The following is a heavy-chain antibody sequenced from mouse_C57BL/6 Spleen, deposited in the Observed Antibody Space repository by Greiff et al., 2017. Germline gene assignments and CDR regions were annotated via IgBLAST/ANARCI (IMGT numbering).Heavy chain of an antibody. J-gene: IGHJ2*01. V-gene: IGHV5-6*02. CDR3: ASRGLSGDY. CDR2: ISSGGSYT. CDR1: GFTFSSYG. D-gene: IGHD1-1*02. Sequence: VMLVESGGDLVKPGGSLKLSCAASGFTFSSYGMSWVRQTPDKRLEWVATISSGGSYTYYPDSVKGRFTISRDNAKNTLYLQMSSLKSEDTAMYYCASRGLSGDYWGQGTTLTVSS.